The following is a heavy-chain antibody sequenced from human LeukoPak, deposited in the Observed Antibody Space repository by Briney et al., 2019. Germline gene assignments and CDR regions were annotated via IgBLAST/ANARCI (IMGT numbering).Heavy chain of an antibody. Sequence: GGSLRLSCAASGFTFSSYSMNWVRQAPGKGLEWVSSISSSSSYIYYADSVRGRFTISRDNSKNTLYLQMNSLRAEDTAVYYCAKSGLNRFDYWGQGTLVTVSS. D-gene: IGHD2-15*01. J-gene: IGHJ4*02. CDR1: GFTFSSYS. CDR2: ISSSSSYI. CDR3: AKSGLNRFDY. V-gene: IGHV3-21*04.